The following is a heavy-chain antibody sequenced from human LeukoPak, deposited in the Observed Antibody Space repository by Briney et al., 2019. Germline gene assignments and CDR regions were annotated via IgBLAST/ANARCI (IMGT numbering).Heavy chain of an antibody. CDR2: ISGSGGST. J-gene: IGHJ4*02. CDR3: AKGPGSKAAGTGGFDY. V-gene: IGHV3-23*01. D-gene: IGHD6-13*01. Sequence: GRSLRLSCAASGFTFSSYAMSWVRQAPGKGLDWVSAISGSGGSTYYADSVKGRFTISRDNSKNTLYLQMNSLRAEDTAVYYCAKGPGSKAAGTGGFDYWGQGTLVTVSS. CDR1: GFTFSSYA.